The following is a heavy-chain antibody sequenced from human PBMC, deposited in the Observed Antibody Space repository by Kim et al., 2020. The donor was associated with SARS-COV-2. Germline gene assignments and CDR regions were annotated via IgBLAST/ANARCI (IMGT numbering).Heavy chain of an antibody. Sequence: SSSSYIYYADSVKGRFTISRDNAKNSLYLQMNSLRAEDTAVYYCARTLTIGGQGTLVTVSS. CDR3: ARTLTI. CDR2: SSSSYI. D-gene: IGHD3-3*01. V-gene: IGHV3-21*01. J-gene: IGHJ4*02.